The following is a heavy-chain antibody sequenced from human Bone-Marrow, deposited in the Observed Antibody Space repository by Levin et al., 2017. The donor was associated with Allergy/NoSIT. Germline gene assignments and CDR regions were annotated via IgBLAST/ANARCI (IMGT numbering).Heavy chain of an antibody. CDR3: ARASASGTKFDY. Sequence: EASVKVSCKTSGYSFTGYYLHWVRQAPGQGLEWMGRINPNSVDTDYAQNFQGRVTMTRDTSISSAYMELSSLRSDDTAVYYCARASASGTKFDYWGQGTLVTVSS. J-gene: IGHJ4*02. CDR2: INPNSVDT. D-gene: IGHD1-7*01. CDR1: GYSFTGYY. V-gene: IGHV1-2*06.